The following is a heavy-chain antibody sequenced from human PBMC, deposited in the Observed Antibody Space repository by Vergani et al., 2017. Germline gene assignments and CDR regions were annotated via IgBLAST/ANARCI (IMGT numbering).Heavy chain of an antibody. CDR2: VVPEDGET. CDR3: ATPQTVTTRGMEV. CDR1: GYTFTDHY. J-gene: IGHJ6*02. V-gene: IGHV1-69-2*01. Sequence: EVQLVQSGAEVKKPGATMKISCKVSGYTFTDHYMNWVKQAPGKGGVWMGLVVPEDGETIYAEKFKGRGTISADTSTDKAHLELSSLRSEDTAVYYCATPQTVTTRGMEVWGQGTTVVVSS. D-gene: IGHD4-17*01.